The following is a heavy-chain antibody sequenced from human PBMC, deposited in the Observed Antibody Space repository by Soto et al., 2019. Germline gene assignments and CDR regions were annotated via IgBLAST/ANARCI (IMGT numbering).Heavy chain of an antibody. J-gene: IGHJ6*02. CDR2: ISSSSSYT. Sequence: GGSLRLSCAASGFTFSDYYMSWIRQAPGKGLEWVSYISSSSSYTNYADSVKGRFTISRDNAKNTLDLQMHGLRAEDMAVYYCARSVRSGSFPYYYYAMDVWGQGTTVTVS. CDR1: GFTFSDYY. V-gene: IGHV3-11*06. D-gene: IGHD3-10*01. CDR3: ARSVRSGSFPYYYYAMDV.